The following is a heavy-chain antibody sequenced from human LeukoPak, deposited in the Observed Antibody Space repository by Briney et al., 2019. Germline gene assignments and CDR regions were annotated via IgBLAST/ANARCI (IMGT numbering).Heavy chain of an antibody. CDR3: ARFPYNWNWDHDAFDI. V-gene: IGHV4-34*01. CDR1: GGSFSGYY. CDR2: INHSGST. D-gene: IGHD1-7*01. J-gene: IGHJ3*02. Sequence: SETLPLTCAVYGGSFSGYYWSWIRQPPGKGLEWIGEINHSGSTNYNPSLKSRVTISVDTSKNQFSLKLSSVTAADTAVYYCARFPYNWNWDHDAFDIWGQGTMVTVSS.